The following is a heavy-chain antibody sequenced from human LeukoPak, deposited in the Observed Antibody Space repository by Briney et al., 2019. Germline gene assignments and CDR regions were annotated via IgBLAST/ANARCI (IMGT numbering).Heavy chain of an antibody. CDR3: AKGLSAGTGSGWPYFDY. D-gene: IGHD6-19*01. CDR2: ISWNSGSI. J-gene: IGHJ4*02. V-gene: IGHV3-9*01. Sequence: GGSLRLSCAASGFTFDDYAMHWVRQAPGKGLEWVSGISWNSGSIGYADSVKGRFTISRDNAKNSLYLQMNSLRAEDTALYYCAKGLSAGTGSGWPYFDYWGQGTLVTVSS. CDR1: GFTFDDYA.